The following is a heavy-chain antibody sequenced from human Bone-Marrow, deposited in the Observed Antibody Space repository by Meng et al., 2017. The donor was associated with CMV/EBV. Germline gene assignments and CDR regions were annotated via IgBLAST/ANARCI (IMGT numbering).Heavy chain of an antibody. Sequence: GESLKISCEASGFPFSSYWMSWVRQAPGKGLEWVANIKQDGSEKYYVDSVKGRFTISRDNAKNSLYLQMNSLRAEDTAVYYCARVGGYYDFWSGYPARYYGMYVWGQGTTVAVSS. D-gene: IGHD3-3*01. CDR2: IKQDGSEK. CDR3: ARVGGYYDFWSGYPARYYGMYV. CDR1: GFPFSSYW. J-gene: IGHJ6*02. V-gene: IGHV3-7*01.